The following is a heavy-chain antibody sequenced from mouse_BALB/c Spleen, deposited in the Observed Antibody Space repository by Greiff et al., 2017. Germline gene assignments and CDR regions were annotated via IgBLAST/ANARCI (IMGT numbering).Heavy chain of an antibody. CDR2: ISYSGST. CDR1: GDSITSGY. Sequence: EVQRVESGPSLVKPSQTLSLTCSVTGDSITSGYWNWIRKFPGNKLEYMGYISYSGSTYYNPSLKSRISITRDTSKNQYYLQLNSVTTEDTATYYCARKENYRYDGDYYAMDYWGQGTSVTVSS. J-gene: IGHJ4*01. V-gene: IGHV3-8*02. D-gene: IGHD2-14*01. CDR3: ARKENYRYDGDYYAMDY.